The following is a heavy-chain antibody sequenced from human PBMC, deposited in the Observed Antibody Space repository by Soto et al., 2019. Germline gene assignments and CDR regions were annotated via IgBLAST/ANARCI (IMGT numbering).Heavy chain of an antibody. Sequence: PSETLSLTSIVSGGALSGGGYYWNWIRQPPGKGLEWIGYIYHSGSTLYNPSLESRVTMSLDTSKNQFSLRLSSVTAADTAVYYCASRPPGDFWFGVFDHWSQGTLVTVSS. CDR3: ASRPPGDFWFGVFDH. J-gene: IGHJ4*02. D-gene: IGHD3-10*01. V-gene: IGHV4-61*08. CDR1: GGALSGGGYY. CDR2: IYHSGST.